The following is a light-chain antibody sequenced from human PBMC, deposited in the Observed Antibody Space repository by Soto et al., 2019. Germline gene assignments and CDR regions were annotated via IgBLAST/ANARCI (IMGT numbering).Light chain of an antibody. Sequence: EIVLTQSPATLSLSPGERATLSCSASQSVSSYLAWYQQKPGQAPRLLIYDASNRATGIPARFSGRGSGTDFTLTISSLEPEDLAVYYCLQRSNWPLTFGGRTKVEIK. V-gene: IGKV3-11*01. CDR3: LQRSNWPLT. CDR1: QSVSSY. CDR2: DAS. J-gene: IGKJ4*01.